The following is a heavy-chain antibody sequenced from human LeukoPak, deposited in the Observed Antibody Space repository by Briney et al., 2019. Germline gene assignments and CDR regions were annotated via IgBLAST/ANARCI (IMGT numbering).Heavy chain of an antibody. Sequence: GGSLRLSCAASGFTFSNEMIWVRQAPGKGLEWVSYISSSGSTVYYADSVKGRFTISRDNAKNSLYLQMNSLRAEDTAVYYCARAIPQNFLGNWGQGTLVTVSS. CDR3: ARAIPQNFLGN. CDR1: GFTFSNE. V-gene: IGHV3-48*03. D-gene: IGHD2/OR15-2a*01. CDR2: ISSSGSTV. J-gene: IGHJ4*02.